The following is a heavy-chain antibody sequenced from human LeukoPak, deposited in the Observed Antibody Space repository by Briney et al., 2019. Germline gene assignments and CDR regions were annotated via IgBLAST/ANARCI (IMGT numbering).Heavy chain of an antibody. CDR1: GFTFSRYA. CDR2: ISGSGDKA. D-gene: IGHD3-22*01. V-gene: IGHV3-23*01. J-gene: IGHJ3*02. Sequence: GGSLRLSCAASGFTFSRYAMSWVRQAPGKGLEWVSVISGSGDKAYYADSVKGRFTISRDNSKNALYLQMNSLRTEDTALYHCARDYYYDSSRYNDAFDIWGQGTMVTVSS. CDR3: ARDYYYDSSRYNDAFDI.